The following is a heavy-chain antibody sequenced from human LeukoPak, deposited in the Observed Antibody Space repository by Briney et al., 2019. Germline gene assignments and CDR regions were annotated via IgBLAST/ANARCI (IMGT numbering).Heavy chain of an antibody. Sequence: GGSLRLSCAASGFIFSTYAMTWVRQAPGKGLEWVSTISGSAGSTNYADSVRGRFTIFRDNSKNTLHLQMNSLRAEDTALYYCVKDVSSWRGYYEDWGQGTLVTVSS. CDR3: VKDVSSWRGYYED. CDR1: GFIFSTYA. V-gene: IGHV3-23*01. J-gene: IGHJ4*02. CDR2: ISGSAGST. D-gene: IGHD6-13*01.